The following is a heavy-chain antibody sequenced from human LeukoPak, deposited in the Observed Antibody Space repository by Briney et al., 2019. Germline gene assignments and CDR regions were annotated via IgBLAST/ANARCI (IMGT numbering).Heavy chain of an antibody. J-gene: IGHJ4*02. CDR2: IYYSGNS. CDR1: GGSISSSSYF. CDR3: ARGFADSSGYLLSYFDY. Sequence: SETLSLTCAVSGGSISSSSYFWGWIRQPPGKGLEWIGNIYYSGNSNYNPSLKSRVTISIDTSKNQFSLKLTSVTAADTAVYYCARGFADSSGYLLSYFDYWGQGTLVTVSS. D-gene: IGHD3-22*01. V-gene: IGHV4-39*07.